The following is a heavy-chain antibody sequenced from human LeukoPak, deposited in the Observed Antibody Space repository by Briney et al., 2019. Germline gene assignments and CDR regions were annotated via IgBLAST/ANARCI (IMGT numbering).Heavy chain of an antibody. Sequence: PSETLSLTCAVSGGSISSFYWSWIRQPPGKGLEWIGYIYYSGSANYNPSLKSRVTISVDTSKNQFSLKLSSVTAADTAVYYCARVAPDYYGSGPRLDYWGQGTLVTVSS. CDR1: GGSISSFY. V-gene: IGHV4-59*01. CDR3: ARVAPDYYGSGPRLDY. J-gene: IGHJ4*02. D-gene: IGHD3-10*01. CDR2: IYYSGSA.